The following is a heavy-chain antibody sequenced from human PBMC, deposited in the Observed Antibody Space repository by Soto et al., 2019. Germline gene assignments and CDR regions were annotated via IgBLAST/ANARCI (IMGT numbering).Heavy chain of an antibody. CDR2: ISAYNGNT. D-gene: IGHD5-18*01. CDR1: GYTFTSYG. Sequence: ASVKVSCKASGYTFTSYGISWVRQAPGQGLEWMGWISAYNGNTNYAQKLQGRVTMTTDTSTSTAHMELRSLRSDDTAVYYCARGARTAMVPEAFDIWGQGTMVTVSS. CDR3: ARGARTAMVPEAFDI. V-gene: IGHV1-18*01. J-gene: IGHJ3*02.